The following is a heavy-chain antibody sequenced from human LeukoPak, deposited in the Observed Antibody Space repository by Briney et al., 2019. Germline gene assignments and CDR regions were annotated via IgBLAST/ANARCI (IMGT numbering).Heavy chain of an antibody. CDR3: AREGLGELTLDY. V-gene: IGHV1-69*13. D-gene: IGHD3-16*01. J-gene: IGHJ4*02. CDR2: IIPLFGTA. Sequence: ASVKVSCKASGGTFSNFPISWVRQAPGQGLEWMGAIIPLFGTANYAQKFQGRVTITASEFTSTAYMELSSLRSEDTAVYYCAREGLGELTLDYWGQGTLVTVSS. CDR1: GGTFSNFP.